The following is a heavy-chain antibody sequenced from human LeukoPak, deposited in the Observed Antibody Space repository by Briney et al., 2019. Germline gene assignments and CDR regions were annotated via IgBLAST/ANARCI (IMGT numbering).Heavy chain of an antibody. J-gene: IGHJ4*02. CDR3: AKDLTGVNYCLDQ. CDR2: ISNDGSNK. D-gene: IGHD1-7*01. Sequence: PGGSLRLSCAASGVTFSSYGMHWVRQAPGKGLEWVAVISNDGSNKHYADSVKGRFTISRDNSENTLYLQMNSLRAEDTAVYYCAKDLTGVNYCLDQWGQGTLVTVSS. CDR1: GVTFSSYG. V-gene: IGHV3-30*18.